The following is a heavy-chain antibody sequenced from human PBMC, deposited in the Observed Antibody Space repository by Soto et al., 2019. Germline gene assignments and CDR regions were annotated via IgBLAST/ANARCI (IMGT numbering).Heavy chain of an antibody. D-gene: IGHD6-13*01. J-gene: IGHJ4*02. CDR1: GYTFSNFW. CDR3: ARSPRSSPYFDY. Sequence: PGESLKISCQCSGYTFSNFWIGWVRQLPGKGLEWMGIIYPGDHETRYSPSFHGKVTISADKSINTAYPQWNSLEASDTAFYFCARSPRSSPYFDYWGQGVLVTVSS. V-gene: IGHV5-51*01. CDR2: IYPGDHET.